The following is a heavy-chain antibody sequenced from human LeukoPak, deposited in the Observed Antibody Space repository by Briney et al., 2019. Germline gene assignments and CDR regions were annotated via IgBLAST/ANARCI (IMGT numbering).Heavy chain of an antibody. CDR2: INPSGCST. V-gene: IGHV1-46*01. D-gene: IGHD3-16*02. CDR3: AGGQPKSDYYDYVWGSYRENWFDP. CDR1: GYTFTSYY. Sequence: ASVKVSCKASGYTFTSYYMLWVRQAPGQGLEWMGIINPSGCSTSYAQKFQGRVTMTRDTSTSTAYMELSSLRSEDTAVYYCAGGQPKSDYYDYVWGSYRENWFDPWGQGTLVTVSS. J-gene: IGHJ5*02.